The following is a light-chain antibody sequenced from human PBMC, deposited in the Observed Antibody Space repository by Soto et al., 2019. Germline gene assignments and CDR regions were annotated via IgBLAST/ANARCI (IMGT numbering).Light chain of an antibody. CDR2: EVT. Sequence: QSALTQPPSASGSPGQSVTISCTGTSSDVGAYKYVSWYQQHPGKAPKLMIYEVTKRPSGVSARFSGSKSGNTASLTVSGLQAEDEADYYCISSGGSGPVFGPGTKLTVL. V-gene: IGLV2-8*01. CDR3: ISSGGSGPV. CDR1: SSDVGAYKY. J-gene: IGLJ1*01.